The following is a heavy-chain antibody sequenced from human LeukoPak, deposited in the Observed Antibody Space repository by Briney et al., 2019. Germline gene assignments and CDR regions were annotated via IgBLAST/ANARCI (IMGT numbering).Heavy chain of an antibody. D-gene: IGHD4-4*01. CDR3: ARDRNACDY. J-gene: IGHJ4*02. CDR1: GFTFSSYA. V-gene: IGHV3-30-3*01. Sequence: PGGSLRLSCAASGFTFSSYAMHWVRQAPGKGLEWVAVISYDGSNKYYADSVKGRFTISRDNSKNTLYLQMNSLRAEDTAVYYCARDRNACDYWGQGTLVTVSS. CDR2: ISYDGSNK.